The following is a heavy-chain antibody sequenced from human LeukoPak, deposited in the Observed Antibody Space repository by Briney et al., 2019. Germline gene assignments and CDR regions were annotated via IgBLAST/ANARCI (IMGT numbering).Heavy chain of an antibody. D-gene: IGHD1-26*01. J-gene: IGHJ6*03. Sequence: GGSLRLSCAASGFTFSSYSMNWVRQAPGKGLEWVSSISSSSSYIYYADSVKGRFTISRDNAKNSLYLQMNSLRAEDTAVYYCAREGVVGATKYYYYMDVWGKGTTVTVSS. CDR2: ISSSSSYI. CDR1: GFTFSSYS. V-gene: IGHV3-21*01. CDR3: AREGVVGATKYYYYMDV.